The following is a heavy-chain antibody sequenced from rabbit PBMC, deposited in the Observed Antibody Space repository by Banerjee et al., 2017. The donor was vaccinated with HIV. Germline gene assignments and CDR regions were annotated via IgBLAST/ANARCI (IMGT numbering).Heavy chain of an antibody. CDR1: GFSFSNKYV. CDR3: ARDGTAYAGYGYAGFNL. CDR2: INTSSGNT. D-gene: IGHD6-1*01. J-gene: IGHJ4*01. Sequence: QEQLEESGGDLVKPEGSLTITCTASGFSFSNKYVMCWVRQAPGKGLEWIACINTSSGNTVYASWAKGRFTISKTSSTTVTLQMTSLIAADTATYFCARDGTAYAGYGYAGFNLWGQGTLVTVS. V-gene: IGHV1S45*01.